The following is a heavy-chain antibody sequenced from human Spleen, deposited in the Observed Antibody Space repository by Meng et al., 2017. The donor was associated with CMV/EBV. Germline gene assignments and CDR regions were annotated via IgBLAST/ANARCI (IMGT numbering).Heavy chain of an antibody. D-gene: IGHD1-1*01. J-gene: IGHJ4*02. V-gene: IGHV4-34*01. CDR1: SGSLTDYF. Sequence: LPPPSAVYSGSLTDYFWSWIRQSPEKGLEWIGDISHSGRTNYNPSLKSRVAISVDTSSNQFFLKVTSVTAADTAVYYCARGRTDFDSWGQGTLVTVSS. CDR3: ARGRTDFDS. CDR2: ISHSGRT.